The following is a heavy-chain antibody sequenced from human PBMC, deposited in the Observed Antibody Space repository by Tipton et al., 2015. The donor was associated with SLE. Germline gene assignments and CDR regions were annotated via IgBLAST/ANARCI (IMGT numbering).Heavy chain of an antibody. CDR1: GDSISSFY. CDR3: ARGGDYSSSRWSFDY. CDR2: IYYSGST. J-gene: IGHJ4*02. V-gene: IGHV4-59*08. Sequence: TLSLTCTVSGDSISSFYWSWIRRPPGKGLEWIGYIYYSGSTNYNPSLKSRVTISVDTSKNQFSLKLNSVTAADTAVYYCARGGDYSSSRWSFDYWGQGTLVTVSS. D-gene: IGHD6-13*01.